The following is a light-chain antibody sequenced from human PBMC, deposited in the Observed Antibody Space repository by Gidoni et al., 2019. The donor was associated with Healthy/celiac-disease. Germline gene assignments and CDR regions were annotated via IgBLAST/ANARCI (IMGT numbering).Light chain of an antibody. Sequence: EIVLTQSPGTLSLSPGERATLSCSASQSVSSSYLAWYQQKPGQAPRLLIYGASSSATGIPDRFSGSGSGIDLTLTISRLEPEDVEVYYCQQYGSSPLSTFXXXTKLEIK. CDR1: QSVSSSY. CDR3: QQYGSSPLST. CDR2: GAS. V-gene: IGKV3-20*01. J-gene: IGKJ2*01.